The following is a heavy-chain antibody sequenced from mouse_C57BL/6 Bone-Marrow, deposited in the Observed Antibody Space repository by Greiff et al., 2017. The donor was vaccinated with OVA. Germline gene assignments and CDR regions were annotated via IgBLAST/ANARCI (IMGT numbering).Heavy chain of an antibody. D-gene: IGHD1-1*01. CDR1: GYTFTSYW. V-gene: IGHV1-64*01. CDR2: IHPNSGST. J-gene: IGHJ3*01. Sequence: QVQLQQPGAELVKPGASVKLSCKASGYTFTSYWMHWVKQRPGQGLEWIGMIHPNSGSTNYNEKFKSKATLTVDKSSSTAYMQLSSLTSEDSAVYYCARWGYYGSSQAWFAYWGQGTLVTVSA. CDR3: ARWGYYGSSQAWFAY.